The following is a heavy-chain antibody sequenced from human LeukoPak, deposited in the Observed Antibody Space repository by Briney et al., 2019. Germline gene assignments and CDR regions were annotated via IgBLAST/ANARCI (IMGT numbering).Heavy chain of an antibody. CDR3: ARRIISDY. J-gene: IGHJ4*02. D-gene: IGHD3-10*01. CDR1: GYTFTDYD. CDR2: LNPHSGNT. Sequence: ASVKVSCKASGYTFTDYDINWVRQATGQGLEWMGWLNPHSGNTGYAQKFQGRVTMTRNTSISTAYMELSSLRSDDTAVYYCARRIISDYWGQGSLVTVSS. V-gene: IGHV1-8*01.